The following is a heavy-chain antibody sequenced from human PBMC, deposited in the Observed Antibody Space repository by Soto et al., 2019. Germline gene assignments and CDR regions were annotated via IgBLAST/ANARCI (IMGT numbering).Heavy chain of an antibody. CDR2: ISGSGGST. V-gene: IGHV3-23*01. D-gene: IGHD3-22*01. Sequence: GGSLRLSCAASGFTFSTYAMSWVRQAPGKGLEWVSAISGSGGSTYYADSVKGRFTISRDNSKNTLYLQMNSLRAEDTAVYYCAKNPGYYYDSTGYHFDYWGQGTLVTVSS. CDR3: AKNPGYYYDSTGYHFDY. CDR1: GFTFSTYA. J-gene: IGHJ4*02.